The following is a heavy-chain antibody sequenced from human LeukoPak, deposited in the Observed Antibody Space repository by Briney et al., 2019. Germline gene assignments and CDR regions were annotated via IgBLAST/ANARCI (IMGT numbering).Heavy chain of an antibody. V-gene: IGHV3-9*01. CDR1: GFTFDDYA. CDR3: AKDGIAAAGPFDY. D-gene: IGHD6-13*01. Sequence: SLRLSCAASGFTFDDYAMHWVRQAPGKGLEWVSGISWNSGSIGYADSVKGRFTISRDNAKNSLYLQMNSLRAEDTALYYCAKDGIAAAGPFDYWGQGTLVTVSS. CDR2: ISWNSGSI. J-gene: IGHJ4*02.